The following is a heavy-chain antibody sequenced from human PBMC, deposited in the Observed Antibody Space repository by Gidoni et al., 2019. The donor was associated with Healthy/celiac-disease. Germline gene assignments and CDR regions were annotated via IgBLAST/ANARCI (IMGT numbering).Heavy chain of an antibody. J-gene: IGHJ4*02. Sequence: QLQLPASGPGLVKPSETLSLTCTVSGGSISSSSYYWGWSRQPPGKGLEWIGSIYYSGSTYYNPSLKSRVTISVDTSKNQFSLKLSSVTAADTAVYYCARDGQWLWGYWGQGTLVTVSS. D-gene: IGHD6-19*01. V-gene: IGHV4-39*07. CDR2: IYYSGST. CDR3: ARDGQWLWGY. CDR1: GGSISSSSYY.